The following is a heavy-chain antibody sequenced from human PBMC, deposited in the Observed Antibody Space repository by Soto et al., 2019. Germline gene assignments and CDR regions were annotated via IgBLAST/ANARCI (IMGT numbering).Heavy chain of an antibody. CDR1: GFTFSSYS. D-gene: IGHD4-17*01. Sequence: AGGSLRLSCAASGFTFSSYSMNWVRQAPGKGLEWVSYISSSSSTIYYADSVKGRFTISRDNAKNSLYLQMNSLRDEDTAVYYCARDDYGDYYYGMDVWGQGTTVTVSS. V-gene: IGHV3-48*02. CDR3: ARDDYGDYYYGMDV. J-gene: IGHJ6*02. CDR2: ISSSSSTI.